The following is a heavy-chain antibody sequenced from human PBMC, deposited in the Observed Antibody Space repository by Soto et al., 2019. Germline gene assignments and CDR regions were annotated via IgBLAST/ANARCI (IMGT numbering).Heavy chain of an antibody. J-gene: IGHJ6*02. CDR3: ARPVYSWFGGDYYYGMDA. D-gene: IGHD3-10*01. Sequence: QLQLQESGPGLVKPSETLSLTCTVSGGSISSSSYYWGWIRQPPGKGLEWIGSIYYSGSTYYNPSRKSRVTISVDTSKNQFSLKLSSVTAADTAVYYCARPVYSWFGGDYYYGMDAWGQGTTVTVSS. CDR1: GGSISSSSYY. CDR2: IYYSGST. V-gene: IGHV4-39*01.